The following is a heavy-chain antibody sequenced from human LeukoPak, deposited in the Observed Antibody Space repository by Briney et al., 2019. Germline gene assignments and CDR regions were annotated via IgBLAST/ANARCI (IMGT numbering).Heavy chain of an antibody. CDR2: ISSDGSNK. D-gene: IGHD6-13*01. CDR3: ARVNFAAAAMDV. Sequence: GRSLRLSCAASGFTFSNYAMHWVRQAPGKGLGWVAVISSDGSNKYYADSVKGRFTFSRDNSKNTLYLQMTGLRAEDTAVYYCARVNFAAAAMDVWGKGTTVTVSS. V-gene: IGHV3-30*04. J-gene: IGHJ6*04. CDR1: GFTFSNYA.